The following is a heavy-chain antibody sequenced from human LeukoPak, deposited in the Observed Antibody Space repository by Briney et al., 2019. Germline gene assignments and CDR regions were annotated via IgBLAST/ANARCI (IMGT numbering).Heavy chain of an antibody. CDR2: IYYSGST. CDR3: ARGGNFDY. J-gene: IGHJ4*02. D-gene: IGHD3-16*01. V-gene: IGHV4-31*01. Sequence: SQTLSLTCTVSGGSLSSGGYCWSCIRQHSGKGLEWIGYIYYSGSTYYNPSIKSLVTISVDTSKNQFSLTLSSVTAADTSLYYSARGGNFDYWGQGTLVTVSS. CDR1: GGSLSSGGYC.